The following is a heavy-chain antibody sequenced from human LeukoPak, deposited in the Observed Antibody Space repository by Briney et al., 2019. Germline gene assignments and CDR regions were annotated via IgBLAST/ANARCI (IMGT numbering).Heavy chain of an antibody. Sequence: SETLSLTCAVYGGSFSGYYWSWIRQPPGKGLEWIGEINHSGSTNYNPSLKSRVTISVDTSKNQFSLRLKSVTAADTAVYYCARCNRAHCGGDWGQGTLVTVSS. J-gene: IGHJ4*02. CDR1: GGSFSGYY. V-gene: IGHV4-34*01. CDR2: INHSGST. CDR3: ARCNRAHCGGD. D-gene: IGHD2-21*01.